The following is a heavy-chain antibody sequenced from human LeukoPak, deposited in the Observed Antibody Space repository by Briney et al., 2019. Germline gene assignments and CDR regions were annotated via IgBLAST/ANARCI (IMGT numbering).Heavy chain of an antibody. D-gene: IGHD6-13*01. J-gene: IGHJ3*02. CDR1: GGSISSYY. CDR2: IYYSGST. CDR3: ARYLAAAGTKNAFDI. V-gene: IGHV4-59*01. Sequence: SETLSLTCTVSGGSISSYYWSWIRQPPGKGLEWIGYIYYSGSTNYNPSLKSRVTISVDTSKNHFSLKLSSVTAADTAVYYCARYLAAAGTKNAFDIWGQGTMVTVSS.